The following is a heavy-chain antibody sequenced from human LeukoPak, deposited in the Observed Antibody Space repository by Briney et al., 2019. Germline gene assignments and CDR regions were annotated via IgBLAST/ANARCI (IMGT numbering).Heavy chain of an antibody. V-gene: IGHV3-53*01. CDR2: INTDT. D-gene: IGHD1-1*01. J-gene: IGHJ4*02. Sequence: RGSLTLSCAASGIAVTGNYMSWVRQPPGKGLEWVSFINTDTFYADSVRGRFTISRDSSKNTLFLQMNSLRDEDSAVYYCAIAQSWDELFDSWGQGTLVTVSS. CDR1: GIAVTGNY. CDR3: AIAQSWDELFDS.